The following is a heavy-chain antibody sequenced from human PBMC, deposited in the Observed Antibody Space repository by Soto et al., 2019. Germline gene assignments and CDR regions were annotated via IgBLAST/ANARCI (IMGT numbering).Heavy chain of an antibody. CDR2: ISDDGSNT. D-gene: IGHD3-3*01. CDR1: GFTFSRHT. J-gene: IGHJ4*02. CDR3: AREVYYDSWSGFNAHPYYFDA. Sequence: QVQLVESGGGVVQPGRSLRLSCAASGFTFSRHTMHSVRQAPGKGLEWVAAISDDGSNTYYADSVKGRFTISRDNSKYTMYLQMNSMSSEDPAVHHCAREVYYDSWSGFNAHPYYFDAWGQGTLVTVSS. V-gene: IGHV3-30-3*01.